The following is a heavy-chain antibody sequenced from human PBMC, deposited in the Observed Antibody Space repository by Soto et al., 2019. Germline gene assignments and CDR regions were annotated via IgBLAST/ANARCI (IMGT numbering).Heavy chain of an antibody. CDR2: ISYDGSNK. CDR1: GFTFSSYD. CDR3: AKSKPYGPQSSYFDY. V-gene: IGHV3-30*18. Sequence: GGSLRLSCAASGFTFSSYDMHWVRQAPGKGLEWVAVISYDGSNKYYADSVKGRFTISRDNSKNTLYMQMNSLRADDTAVYYCAKSKPYGPQSSYFDYWGQGTLVTVSS. D-gene: IGHD4-17*01. J-gene: IGHJ4*02.